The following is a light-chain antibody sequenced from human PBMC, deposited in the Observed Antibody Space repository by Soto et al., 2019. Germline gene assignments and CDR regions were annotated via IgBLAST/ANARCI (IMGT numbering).Light chain of an antibody. Sequence: EIVVTQSPCTLSLSPGDRATLSCRASQSVSSSYLAWYQQKPGQAPRLLIYGASSRATGIPDRFSGSGCGKDFTLTISLLEPEDFAVYYCQQYGSSFTFGQGTRLEIK. CDR3: QQYGSSFT. V-gene: IGKV3-20*01. CDR2: GAS. CDR1: QSVSSSY. J-gene: IGKJ5*01.